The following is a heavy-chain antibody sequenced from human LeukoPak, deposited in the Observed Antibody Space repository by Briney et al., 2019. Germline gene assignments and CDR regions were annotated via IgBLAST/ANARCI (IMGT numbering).Heavy chain of an antibody. J-gene: IGHJ4*02. CDR2: ISAYNGNT. D-gene: IGHD6-13*01. CDR3: ARVEQQLGGYYFDY. CDR1: GYTFTSYG. Sequence: ASVKVSCKASGYTFTSYGISWVRQAPGQGLEWMGWISAYNGNTNYVQKLQGRVTMTTDTSTSTAYMELRSLRSDDTAVYYCARVEQQLGGYYFDYWGQGTLVTVSS. V-gene: IGHV1-18*04.